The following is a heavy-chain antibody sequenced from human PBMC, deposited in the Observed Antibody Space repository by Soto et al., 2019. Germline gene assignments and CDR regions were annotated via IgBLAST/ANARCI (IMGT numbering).Heavy chain of an antibody. CDR2: IYYSGST. D-gene: IGHD3-22*01. Sequence: SETLSLTCSVSGGSISSSGYFWGWIRQPPGKGLEWIGSIYYSGSTYYNPSLKSRVTISVDTSKNQFSLKLSSVTAADTAVFYCARQKDYYDSSGDSFFDYWGQGSLVTV. J-gene: IGHJ4*02. CDR3: ARQKDYYDSSGDSFFDY. CDR1: GGSISSSGYF. V-gene: IGHV4-39*01.